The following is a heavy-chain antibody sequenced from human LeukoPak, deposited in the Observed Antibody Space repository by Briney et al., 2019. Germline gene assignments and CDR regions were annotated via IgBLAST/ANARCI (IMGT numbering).Heavy chain of an antibody. J-gene: IGHJ4*01. V-gene: IGHV6-1*01. CDR3: AREDRLGHFDC. CDR2: TYYRSKWFN. Sequence: SQTLSLTCAISGDSVFSNSVAWNWIRQSPSRGLEWLGRTYYRSKWFNDYTVSIKGRVTVNPDTSKNQFSLQLNSVTPEDTAVYYCAREDRLGHFDCWGQGTLVTVSS. CDR1: GDSVFSNSVA. D-gene: IGHD1-26*01.